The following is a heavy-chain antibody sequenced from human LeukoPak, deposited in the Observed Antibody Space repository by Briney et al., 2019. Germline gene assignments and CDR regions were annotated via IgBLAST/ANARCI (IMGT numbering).Heavy chain of an antibody. Sequence: PGGSLRLSCAASGFTFSSYAMSWVRQAPGKGLEWVSAISGSGGSTYYADSVKGRFTISRDNSKNTLYLQMNSLRAKDTAVYYCAKLGVRVAQRGVDCWGQGTLVTVSS. V-gene: IGHV3-23*01. CDR2: ISGSGGST. CDR1: GFTFSSYA. J-gene: IGHJ4*02. CDR3: AKLGVRVAQRGVDC. D-gene: IGHD3-10*01.